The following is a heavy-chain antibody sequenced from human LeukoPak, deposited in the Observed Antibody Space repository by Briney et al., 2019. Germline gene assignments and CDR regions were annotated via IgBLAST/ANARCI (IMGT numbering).Heavy chain of an antibody. CDR2: ISSSSRYI. V-gene: IGHV3-21*01. D-gene: IGHD2-15*01. CDR3: ARDLFASADCGGGSCYPSDY. CDR1: GFTFSSYS. Sequence: GGSLRLSCAASGFTFSSYSMNWVRQAPGKGLEWVSSISSSSRYIYYADSVKGRFTISGDNAKNSLYLQMSSLRAEDTAIYYCARDLFASADCGGGSCYPSDYWGQGTLVAVSS. J-gene: IGHJ4*02.